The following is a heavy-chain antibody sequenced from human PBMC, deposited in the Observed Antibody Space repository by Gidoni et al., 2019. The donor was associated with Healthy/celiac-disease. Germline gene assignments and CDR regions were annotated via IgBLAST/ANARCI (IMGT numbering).Heavy chain of an antibody. Sequence: EVQLVESGGGLVKPGGSLRLSCAASGFTFSSYSMNWVRQAPGKGLEWVSSISSSSSYIYYADSVKGRFTISRDNAKNSLYLQMNSLRAEDTAVYYCARPYYYDSSGYYCWAYWGQGTLVTVSS. V-gene: IGHV3-21*01. J-gene: IGHJ4*02. CDR2: ISSSSSYI. D-gene: IGHD3-22*01. CDR3: ARPYYYDSSGYYCWAY. CDR1: GFTFSSYS.